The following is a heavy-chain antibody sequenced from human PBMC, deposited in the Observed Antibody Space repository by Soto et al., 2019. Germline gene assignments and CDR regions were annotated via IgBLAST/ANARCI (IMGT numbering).Heavy chain of an antibody. CDR1: GFSFSNCG. CDR3: VKGSEVARQELDY. CDR2: ISSDGSDK. V-gene: IGHV3-30*18. J-gene: IGHJ4*02. Sequence: QVQLVESGGGVVQPGRSLRLSCAASGFSFSNCGMHWVRQAPGKGLEWVAAISSDGSDKYYSESVKGRFTISRDNSKNPLFLQMNSLRVEDPAVYYCVKGSEVARQELDYWGQGTLVTVSS. D-gene: IGHD2-15*01.